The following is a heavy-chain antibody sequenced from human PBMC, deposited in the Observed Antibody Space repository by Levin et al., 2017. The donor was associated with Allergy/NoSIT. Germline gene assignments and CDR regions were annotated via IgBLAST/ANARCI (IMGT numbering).Heavy chain of an antibody. CDR1: GFTFSSYG. V-gene: IGHV3-30*18. J-gene: IGHJ4*02. D-gene: IGHD6-13*01. CDR2: MSYDGSSK. Sequence: GGSLRLSCAASGFTFSSYGMHWVRQAPGRGLEWVAVMSYDGSSKNYADSVKGRFTISRDNSKNTLYLEMNSLRAEDTAVYYCAKDHDPYRGSSSWSMLNWGQGTLVTVSS. CDR3: AKDHDPYRGSSSWSMLN.